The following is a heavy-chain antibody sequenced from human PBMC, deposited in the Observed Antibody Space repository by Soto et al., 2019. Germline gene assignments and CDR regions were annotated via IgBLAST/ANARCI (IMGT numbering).Heavy chain of an antibody. Sequence: SETLSLTCTVSGGSISSSSYYWGWIRQPPGKGLEWIGSIYYSGSTYYNPSLKSRVTISVDTSKNQFSLKLSSVTAADTAVYYCARRQDYDFWRPTLYYYYYYMDVWGKGTTVTVSS. D-gene: IGHD3-3*01. CDR3: ARRQDYDFWRPTLYYYYYYMDV. CDR2: IYYSGST. V-gene: IGHV4-39*01. J-gene: IGHJ6*03. CDR1: GGSISSSSYY.